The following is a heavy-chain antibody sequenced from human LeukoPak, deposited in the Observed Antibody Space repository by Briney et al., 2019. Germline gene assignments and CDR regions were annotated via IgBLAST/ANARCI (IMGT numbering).Heavy chain of an antibody. D-gene: IGHD3-9*01. Sequence: SETLSLTCAVYGGSFSGYYWSWIRQPPGKGLEWIGEINHSGSTNYNPSLKSRVTISVDTSKNQFSLKLSSVTATDTAVYYCARYETGLGAFDIWGQGTMVTVSS. J-gene: IGHJ3*02. CDR2: INHSGST. V-gene: IGHV4-34*01. CDR1: GGSFSGYY. CDR3: ARYETGLGAFDI.